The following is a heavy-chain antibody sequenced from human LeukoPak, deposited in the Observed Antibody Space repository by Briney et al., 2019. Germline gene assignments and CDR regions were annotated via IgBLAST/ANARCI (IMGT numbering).Heavy chain of an antibody. CDR2: ISYDGSNK. Sequence: GRSLRLSCAASGFTFSSYAMHWVRQAPGXXLEWVAVISYDGSNKYYADSVKGRFTISRDNSKNTLYLQMNSLRAEDTAVYYCARDRFRDGYNYFDYWGQGTLVTVSS. J-gene: IGHJ4*02. D-gene: IGHD5-24*01. V-gene: IGHV3-30-3*01. CDR3: ARDRFRDGYNYFDY. CDR1: GFTFSSYA.